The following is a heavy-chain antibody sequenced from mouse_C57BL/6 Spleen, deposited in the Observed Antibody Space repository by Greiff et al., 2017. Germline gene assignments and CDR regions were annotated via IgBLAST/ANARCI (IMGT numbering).Heavy chain of an antibody. V-gene: IGHV1-61*01. CDR2: MFPSDSET. Sequence: QVQLQQPGAELVRPGSSVKLSCKASGYTFTSYWMDWVKQRPGQGLEWIGNMFPSDSETHYNQKFKDKATLTVDKSSSTAYMQLSSLTSEDSAVYYCATAVVERWYFDVWGTGTTVTVSS. J-gene: IGHJ1*03. CDR1: GYTFTSYW. CDR3: ATAVVERWYFDV. D-gene: IGHD1-1*01.